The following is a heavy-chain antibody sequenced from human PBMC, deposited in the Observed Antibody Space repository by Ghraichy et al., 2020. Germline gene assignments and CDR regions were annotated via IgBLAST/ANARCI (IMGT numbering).Heavy chain of an antibody. CDR3: ARALTETYYYDSSGYYFDH. J-gene: IGHJ4*02. CDR1: GYTFTGYY. D-gene: IGHD3-22*01. V-gene: IGHV1-2*04. Sequence: ASVKVSCKASGYTFTGYYMHWVRQAPGQGLEWMGWINPYSGATNYAQKFQGWVTMTRDTSISTAYMELSRLRSDDTAVYYCARALTETYYYDSSGYYFDHWGQGTLVTVSS. CDR2: INPYSGAT.